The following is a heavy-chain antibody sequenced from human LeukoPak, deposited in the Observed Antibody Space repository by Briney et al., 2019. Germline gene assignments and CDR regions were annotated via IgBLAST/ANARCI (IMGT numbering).Heavy chain of an antibody. D-gene: IGHD3-22*01. Sequence: GRSLRLSCAASGFTFNSYAMHWVRRAPGKGLEWVAVISYDGSNKYYADSVKGRFTISRDNSKNTLYLQMNSLRAEDTAVYYCARGTYYYDSSGYYFDYWGQGTLVTVSS. CDR1: GFTFNSYA. J-gene: IGHJ4*02. CDR2: ISYDGSNK. V-gene: IGHV3-30-3*01. CDR3: ARGTYYYDSSGYYFDY.